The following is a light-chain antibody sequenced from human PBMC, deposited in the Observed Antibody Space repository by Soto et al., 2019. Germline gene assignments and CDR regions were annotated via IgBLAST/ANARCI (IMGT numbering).Light chain of an antibody. Sequence: DIVLPQSPDTLSLSPGDRVTLSCKASQSVRSTFLAWYQQKPGQAPRLLIYGASNRATGIPDRFSGSASGTDFTLTIRRLELDDSAVYYCQQYHDSPMNTFGQGTKLAIK. CDR1: QSVRSTF. CDR2: GAS. V-gene: IGKV3-20*01. CDR3: QQYHDSPMNT. J-gene: IGKJ2*01.